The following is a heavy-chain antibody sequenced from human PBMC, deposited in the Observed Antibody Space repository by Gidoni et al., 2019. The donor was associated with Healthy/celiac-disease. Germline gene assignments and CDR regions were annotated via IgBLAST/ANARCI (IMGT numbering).Heavy chain of an antibody. CDR2: INPNSGGT. CDR3: ARHYSNSDYYYGMDV. CDR1: GYTFTGYY. V-gene: IGHV1-2*02. Sequence: QVQLVQSGAEVKKPGASVKVSCKASGYTFTGYYMHWVRQAPGQGLEWMGWINPNSGGTNYAQKFQGRVTMTRDTSISTAYMELSRLRSDDTAVYYCARHYSNSDYYYGMDVWGQGTTVTVSS. D-gene: IGHD6-13*01. J-gene: IGHJ6*02.